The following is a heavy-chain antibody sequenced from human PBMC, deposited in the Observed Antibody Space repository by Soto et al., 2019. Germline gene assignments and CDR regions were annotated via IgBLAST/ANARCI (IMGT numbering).Heavy chain of an antibody. CDR3: ARESVYYDSSGYSRLFDY. CDR1: GGSISSGDYY. Sequence: SETLSLTCTVSGGSISSGDYYWSWIRQPPGKGLEWIGYIYYSGSTYYNPSLKSRVTISVDTSKNQFSLKLSSVTAADTAVYYCARESVYYDSSGYSRLFDYWGQGTLVTVSS. V-gene: IGHV4-30-4*02. J-gene: IGHJ4*02. D-gene: IGHD3-22*01. CDR2: IYYSGST.